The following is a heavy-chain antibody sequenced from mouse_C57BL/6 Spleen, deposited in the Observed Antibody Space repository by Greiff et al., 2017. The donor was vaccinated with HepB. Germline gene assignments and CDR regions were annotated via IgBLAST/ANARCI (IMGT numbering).Heavy chain of an antibody. CDR1: GYTFTSYW. J-gene: IGHJ2*01. V-gene: IGHV1-52*01. D-gene: IGHD1-2*01. CDR3: ARGNYYGIDY. Sequence: QVQLQQPGAELVRPGSSVKLSCKASGYTFTSYWMHWVKQRPIQGLEWIGNIDPSDSETHYNQKFKDKATLTVDKSSSTAYMQLSSLTSEDSAVFYYARGNYYGIDYWGQGTTLTVSS. CDR2: IDPSDSET.